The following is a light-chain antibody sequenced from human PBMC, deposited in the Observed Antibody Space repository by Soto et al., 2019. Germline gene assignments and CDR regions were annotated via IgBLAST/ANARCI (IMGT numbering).Light chain of an antibody. CDR3: QQYGNPPPNA. CDR2: GAS. CDR1: QSISSSY. Sequence: EIVLTQSPGTLSLSPGERATLSCRASQSISSSYLAWYQQKPGQDPRVLIYGASSRATGIPDRFSGSGSGTDFNLTISRLEPEDFAVYFCQQYGNPPPNAFGQGIKVEIK. V-gene: IGKV3-20*01. J-gene: IGKJ2*01.